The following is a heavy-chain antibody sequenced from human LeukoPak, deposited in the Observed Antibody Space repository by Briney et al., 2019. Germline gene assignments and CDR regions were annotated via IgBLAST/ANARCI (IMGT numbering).Heavy chain of an antibody. J-gene: IGHJ4*02. Sequence: GGSLRLSCAASGFTFSSYAMSWVRQAPGNGLEWVSAISGSGGSTYYADSVKGRFTISRDNSKNTLYLQMNSLRAEDTAVYYCAERSIAVAGYYFDYWGQGTLVTVSS. V-gene: IGHV3-23*01. CDR1: GFTFSSYA. CDR3: AERSIAVAGYYFDY. CDR2: ISGSGGST. D-gene: IGHD6-19*01.